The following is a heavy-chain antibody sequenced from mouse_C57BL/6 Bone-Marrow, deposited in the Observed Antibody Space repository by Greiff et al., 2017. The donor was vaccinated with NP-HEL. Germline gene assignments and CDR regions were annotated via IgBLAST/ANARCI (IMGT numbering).Heavy chain of an antibody. D-gene: IGHD4-1*01. J-gene: IGHJ3*01. CDR3: ARELTFAY. V-gene: IGHV1-50*01. Sequence: QVHVKQPGAELVKPGASVNLSCKASGYTFPSSWLQGVKQWPGRGLEWIGEIEPSDSFTNYNKKFKGKATLTVDTSSSTTYMQLGRLTSEDSAVYYCARELTFAYWGQGTLVTVAA. CDR2: IEPSDSFT. CDR1: GYTFPSSW.